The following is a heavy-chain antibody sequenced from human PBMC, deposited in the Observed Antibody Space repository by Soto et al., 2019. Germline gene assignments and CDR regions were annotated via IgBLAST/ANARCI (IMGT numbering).Heavy chain of an antibody. CDR2: IIPIFGTA. Sequence: ASVKVSCKASGGTFSSYAISWVRQAPGQGLEWMGGIIPIFGTANYAQKFQGRVTITADESTSTAYMELSSLRSEDTAVYYCARDKVGLPKYGGTHDAFDIWGQGTMVTVSS. D-gene: IGHD4-17*01. CDR1: GGTFSSYA. J-gene: IGHJ3*02. CDR3: ARDKVGLPKYGGTHDAFDI. V-gene: IGHV1-69*13.